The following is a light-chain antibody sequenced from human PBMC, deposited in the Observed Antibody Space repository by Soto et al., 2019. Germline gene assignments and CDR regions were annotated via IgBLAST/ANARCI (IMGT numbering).Light chain of an antibody. CDR1: QSVSSSS. CDR3: QQRGSSPPIT. Sequence: EIVLTQSPGTLSLSPGERATLSFRASQSVSSSSLAWYQQKPGQAPRLLIYGASRKATGIPDRFSGSGSGTDFTLTISRLEPEDFAVYYCQQRGSSPPITFGQGTRLEIK. V-gene: IGKV3-20*01. J-gene: IGKJ5*01. CDR2: GAS.